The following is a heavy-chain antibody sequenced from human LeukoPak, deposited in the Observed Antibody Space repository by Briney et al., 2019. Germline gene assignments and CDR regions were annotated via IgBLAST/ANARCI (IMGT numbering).Heavy chain of an antibody. CDR1: GGSFSGYY. V-gene: IGHV4-34*01. J-gene: IGHJ5*02. D-gene: IGHD5-12*01. CDR3: ARLIRHNNGYGGIWIDP. CDR2: INHSGST. Sequence: KPSETLSLTCAVYGGSFSGYYWSWIRQPPGKGLEWIGEINHSGSTNYNPSLKSRVTISVDTSKNQFSLKLSSVTAADTAVYYCARLIRHNNGYGGIWIDPWGQGTLVTVSS.